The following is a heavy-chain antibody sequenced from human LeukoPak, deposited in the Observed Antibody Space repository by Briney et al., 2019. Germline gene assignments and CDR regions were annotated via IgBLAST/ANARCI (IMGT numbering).Heavy chain of an antibody. Sequence: GGSLRLSCAASGFTFSSFAMSWVRQAPRKGLEWVSAISGSGGSTYYADSVKGRFSISRDNSKNTLFLQMNSLRVDDTAAYYCAKDSGAENYDFWNGYSTGFDYWGQGTLVTVSS. CDR3: AKDSGAENYDFWNGYSTGFDY. CDR1: GFTFSSFA. CDR2: ISGSGGST. V-gene: IGHV3-23*01. D-gene: IGHD3-3*01. J-gene: IGHJ4*02.